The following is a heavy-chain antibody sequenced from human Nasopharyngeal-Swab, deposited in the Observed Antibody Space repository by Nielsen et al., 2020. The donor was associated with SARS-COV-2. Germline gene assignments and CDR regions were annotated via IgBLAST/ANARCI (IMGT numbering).Heavy chain of an antibody. D-gene: IGHD3-22*01. Sequence: GESLKISCAASGFTFDDYAMHWVRQAPGKGPEWVAVISYDGSNKYYADSVKGRFTISRDNSKNTLYLQMNSLRAEDTAVYYCAREDTMIVTPDYWGQGTLVTVSS. CDR1: GFTFDDYA. CDR3: AREDTMIVTPDY. CDR2: ISYDGSNK. J-gene: IGHJ4*02. V-gene: IGHV3-30-3*01.